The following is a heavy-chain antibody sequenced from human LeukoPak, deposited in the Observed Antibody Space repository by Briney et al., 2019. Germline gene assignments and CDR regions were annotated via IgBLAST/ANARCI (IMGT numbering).Heavy chain of an antibody. D-gene: IGHD2-2*02. CDR2: ISWNSGSI. CDR1: GLTFDDYA. J-gene: IGHJ4*02. CDR3: AKESAIGYFDY. Sequence: GGSLRLSCAASGLTFDDYAMHWVRQAPGKGLEWVSGISWNSGSIGYADSVKGRFTISRDNAKNSLYLQMISLRAEDMALYYCAKESAIGYFDYWGQGTLVTVSS. V-gene: IGHV3-9*03.